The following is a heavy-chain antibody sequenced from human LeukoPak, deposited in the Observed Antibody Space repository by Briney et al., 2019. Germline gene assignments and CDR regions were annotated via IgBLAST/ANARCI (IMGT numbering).Heavy chain of an antibody. CDR3: ASRTTVVTPRYWYFDL. CDR2: IYYSGST. CDR1: GGSISSYY. Sequence: SETLSLTCTVSGGSISSYYWSWIRQPPGKGLEWIGYIYYSGSTYYNPSLKSRVTISVDTSKNQFSLKLSSVTAADTAVYYCASRTTVVTPRYWYFDLWGRGTLVTVSS. D-gene: IGHD4-23*01. V-gene: IGHV4-30-4*01. J-gene: IGHJ2*01.